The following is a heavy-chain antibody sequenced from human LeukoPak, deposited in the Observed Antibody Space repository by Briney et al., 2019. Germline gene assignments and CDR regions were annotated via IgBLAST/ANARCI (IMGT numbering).Heavy chain of an antibody. CDR3: ARDQAYCGGDCPLDAFDI. D-gene: IGHD2-21*02. J-gene: IGHJ3*02. CDR2: IYTSGST. CDR1: GGSFSGYY. Sequence: PSETLSLTCAVYGGSFSGYYWSWIRQPAGKGLEWIGRIYTSGSTNYNPSLKSRVTMSVDTSKNQFSLKLSSVTAADTAVYYCARDQAYCGGDCPLDAFDIWGQGTMVTVSS. V-gene: IGHV4-4*07.